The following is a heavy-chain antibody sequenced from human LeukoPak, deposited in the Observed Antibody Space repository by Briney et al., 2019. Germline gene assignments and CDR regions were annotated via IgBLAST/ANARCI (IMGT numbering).Heavy chain of an antibody. Sequence: PSETLSLTCTVSGGSISSSSYYWGWIRQPLGRGLEWIGSIYYSGSTYYNPSLKSRVTISVDTSKNQFSLKLSSVTAADTAVYYCARQRGIAARTFDYWGQGTLVTVSS. CDR3: ARQRGIAARTFDY. CDR2: IYYSGST. J-gene: IGHJ4*02. V-gene: IGHV4-39*01. CDR1: GGSISSSSYY. D-gene: IGHD6-6*01.